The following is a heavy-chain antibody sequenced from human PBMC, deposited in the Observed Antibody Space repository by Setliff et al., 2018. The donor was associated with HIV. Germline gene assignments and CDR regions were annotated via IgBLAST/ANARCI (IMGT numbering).Heavy chain of an antibody. V-gene: IGHV5-51*01. Sequence: GESLKISCKGSGYSFTNYWIGWVRQMPGKGLEWMGIIYPGDSDTRYSPSFQGQVTISADKSINTAYLQWTTLKASDSAMYYCARPRGNDYAGSGFDNWGQGTLVTAPQ. D-gene: IGHD2-2*01. J-gene: IGHJ4*02. CDR2: IYPGDSDT. CDR1: GYSFTNYW. CDR3: ARPRGNDYAGSGFDN.